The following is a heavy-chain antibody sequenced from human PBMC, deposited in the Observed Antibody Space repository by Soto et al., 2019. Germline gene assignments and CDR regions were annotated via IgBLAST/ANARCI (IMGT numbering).Heavy chain of an antibody. Sequence: PGGSMRLSCAASGFTVSSNYMSWVRQAPGKGLEWVSVIYSGGSTYYADSVKGRFTISRDNSKNTLYLQMNSLRAEDTAVYYCARDGPQWFGEPNYGMDVWSQGTTVTVSS. CDR2: IYSGGST. V-gene: IGHV3-53*01. CDR3: ARDGPQWFGEPNYGMDV. CDR1: GFTVSSNY. D-gene: IGHD3-10*01. J-gene: IGHJ6*02.